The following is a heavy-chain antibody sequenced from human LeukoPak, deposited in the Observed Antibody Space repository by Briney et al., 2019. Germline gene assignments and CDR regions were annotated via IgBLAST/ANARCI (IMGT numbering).Heavy chain of an antibody. CDR2: IIPIFGTA. D-gene: IGHD3-22*01. V-gene: IGHV1-69*05. CDR3: ARTYYYDSSGYWGSWYFDL. J-gene: IGHJ2*01. Sequence: ASVKVPCKASGGTFSSYAISWVRQAPGQGLEWMGGIIPIFGTANYAQKFQGRVTITTDESTSTAYMELSSLRSEDTAVYYCARTYYYDSSGYWGSWYFDLWGRGTLVTVSS. CDR1: GGTFSSYA.